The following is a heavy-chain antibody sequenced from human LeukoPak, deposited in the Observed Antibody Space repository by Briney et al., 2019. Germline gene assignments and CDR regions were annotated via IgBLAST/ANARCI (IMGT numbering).Heavy chain of an antibody. CDR1: GFIFSNYA. Sequence: GGSLRLSCEASGFIFSNYAMSWVRQAPARGLEWVSSLRGDGDTFYADSVKGRFTLSRDESRNTVYLHLNNLRVEDTAVYYCAKASWVLDAHAVLWGQGTLVTVYS. V-gene: IGHV3-23*01. D-gene: IGHD3/OR15-3a*01. J-gene: IGHJ4*02. CDR3: AKASWVLDAHAVL. CDR2: LRGDGDT.